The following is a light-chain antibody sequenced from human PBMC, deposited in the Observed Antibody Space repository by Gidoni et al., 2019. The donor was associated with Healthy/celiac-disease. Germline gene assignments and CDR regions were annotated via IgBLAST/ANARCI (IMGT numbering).Light chain of an antibody. Sequence: DIQLTQSPSFLSASVGDRVTITCRASQGISSYLAWYQQKPGKAPKLLIYAASTLQSGFPSRFSGSGSGTEFTLTISSLQPEDFATYYCQQLNSYPPTFGPGTKVDIK. V-gene: IGKV1-9*01. CDR2: AAS. CDR1: QGISSY. J-gene: IGKJ3*01. CDR3: QQLNSYPPT.